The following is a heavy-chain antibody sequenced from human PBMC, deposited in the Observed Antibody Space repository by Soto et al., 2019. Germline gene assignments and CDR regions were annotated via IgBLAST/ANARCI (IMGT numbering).Heavy chain of an antibody. CDR2: ISGSGGSS. J-gene: IGHJ6*02. CDR1: GFAFSTYF. V-gene: IGHV3-23*01. CDR3: AKVTKRAAAGRYEYYKYGMDV. Sequence: GWSLRLSCAASGFAFSTYFMTWVRQAPGNGLEWVSVISGSGGSSYYADSVKGRFTISRDNSKNTLFLQMNGLRAEDTAVYYCAKVTKRAAAGRYEYYKYGMDVWGQGTTVTVSS. D-gene: IGHD6-13*01.